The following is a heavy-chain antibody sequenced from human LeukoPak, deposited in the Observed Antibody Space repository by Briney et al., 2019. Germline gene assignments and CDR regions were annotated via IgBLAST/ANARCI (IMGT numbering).Heavy chain of an antibody. CDR2: INHSGST. D-gene: IGHD2-2*01. J-gene: IGHJ4*02. CDR3: ATQILLCHYY. CDR1: GGSFSGYY. Sequence: SETLSLTCAVYGGSFSGYYWSWIRQPPGKGLEWIGEINHSGSTNYYPSLKSRVTLSVDTSKNQYSLKLSSVTAADTAVYYCATQILLCHYYWGQGTLVTVSS. V-gene: IGHV4-34*01.